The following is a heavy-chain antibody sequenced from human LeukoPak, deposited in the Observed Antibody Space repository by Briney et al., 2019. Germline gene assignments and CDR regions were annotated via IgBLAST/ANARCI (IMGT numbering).Heavy chain of an antibody. D-gene: IGHD3-9*01. CDR1: GFSLSTSAVG. J-gene: IGHJ4*02. CDR2: IYWDDGK. CDR3: THSLKYHDILPGYYNPYFDY. V-gene: IGHV2-5*02. Sequence: KSGPTLVKPTQTLTLPRAFSGFSLSTSAVGVGWIRQPPGKALEWLVLIYWDDGKRYNPSRKSGRTGAKDTAKKQVVRTMTNMDPVDTATYYCTHSLKYHDILPGYYNPYFDYWGQGALVTVSS.